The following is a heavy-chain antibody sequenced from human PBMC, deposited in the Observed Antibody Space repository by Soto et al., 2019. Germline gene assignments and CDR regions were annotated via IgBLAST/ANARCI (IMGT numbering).Heavy chain of an antibody. J-gene: IGHJ6*02. V-gene: IGHV1-18*01. D-gene: IGHD3-3*01. CDR2: IRTSNANT. CDR3: ASPYVGNYDFWSGYPQYYYYYGMDV. Sequence: ASVKVSCKASGYTFTSYGISWVRQAPGQGLEWMGWIRTSNANTNYAKNLQGRVTMTTDTSTSTAYMELRSLRSDDTAVYYCASPYVGNYDFWSGYPQYYYYYGMDVWGQGTTVTVSS. CDR1: GYTFTSYG.